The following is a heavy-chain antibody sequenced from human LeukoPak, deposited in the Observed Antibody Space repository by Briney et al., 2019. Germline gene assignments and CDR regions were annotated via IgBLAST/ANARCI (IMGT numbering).Heavy chain of an antibody. CDR1: GFTLNNYG. V-gene: IGHV3-21*01. CDR2: ISRSSSYI. D-gene: IGHD3-10*01. CDR3: AWTYASGSRRYWYFDL. J-gene: IGHJ2*01. Sequence: GGSLRLSCAASGFTLNNYGINWVRQAPGKGPEWVSFISRSSSYIFYADSVKGRFTTSRDNAKNSLYLQMNSLRAEYTAVYYCAWTYASGSRRYWYFDLWGRGTLVTV.